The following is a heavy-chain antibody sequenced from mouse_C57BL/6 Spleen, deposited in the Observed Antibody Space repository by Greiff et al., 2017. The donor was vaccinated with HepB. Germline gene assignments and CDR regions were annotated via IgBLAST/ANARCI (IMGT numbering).Heavy chain of an antibody. Sequence: DVMLVESGGGLVKPGGSLKLSCAASGFTFSSYAMSWVRQTPEKRLEWVATISDGGSYTYYPDNVKGRFTISRDNAKNNLYLQMSHLKSEDTAMYYCARDRTTEGYFDVWGTGTTVTVSS. CDR1: GFTFSSYA. J-gene: IGHJ1*03. CDR2: ISDGGSYT. CDR3: ARDRTTEGYFDV. V-gene: IGHV5-4*01. D-gene: IGHD1-1*01.